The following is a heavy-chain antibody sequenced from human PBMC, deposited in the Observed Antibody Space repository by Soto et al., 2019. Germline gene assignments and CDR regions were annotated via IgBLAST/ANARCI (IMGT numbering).Heavy chain of an antibody. CDR3: ARESWQLGNWFDP. D-gene: IGHD6-13*01. V-gene: IGHV1-8*01. CDR1: GYTFTSYD. CDR2: MNPNSGNT. J-gene: IGHJ5*02. Sequence: ASVKVSCKASGYTFTSYDINWVRQATGQGLEWMGWMNPNSGNTGYAQKFQGRVTMTRNTSISTAYMELSSLGSEDTAVYYCARESWQLGNWFDPWGQGTLVTVSS.